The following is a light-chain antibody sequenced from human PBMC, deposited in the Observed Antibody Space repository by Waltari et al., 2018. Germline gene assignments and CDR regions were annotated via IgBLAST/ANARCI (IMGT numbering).Light chain of an antibody. CDR3: QSYDNILSGGV. V-gene: IGLV1-40*01. CDR1: ISNIGAGYD. CDR2: GNN. Sequence: QSVLTQPPSVSGAPGQRVTIYCTGSISNIGAGYDVHWYQQLPGTAPKLPIYGNNKRPSGVPERFSGSKSGTSASLAITGLQSDDEADYYCQSYDNILSGGVFGGGTKLTVL. J-gene: IGLJ2*01.